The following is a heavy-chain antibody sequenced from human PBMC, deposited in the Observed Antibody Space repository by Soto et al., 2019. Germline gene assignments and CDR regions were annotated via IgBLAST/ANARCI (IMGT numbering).Heavy chain of an antibody. CDR2: ITRTGGTT. D-gene: IGHD6-19*01. CDR1: GFTFSSYD. Sequence: QHGGSRLSCVASGFTFSSYDMTWVRQAPGKGLEWLSSITRTGGTTYYADSGKGRFTVARDNSKNTLYLQMSSLRAEDTAVYYCAKGRMSGWYEWDYWGQGTLVTISS. J-gene: IGHJ4*02. CDR3: AKGRMSGWYEWDY. V-gene: IGHV3-23*01.